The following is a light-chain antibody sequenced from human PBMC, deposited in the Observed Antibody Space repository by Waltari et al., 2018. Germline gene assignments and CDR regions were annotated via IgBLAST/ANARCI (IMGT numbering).Light chain of an antibody. CDR2: KAS. CDR1: QSISNW. V-gene: IGKV1-5*03. CDR3: QQYITYSS. Sequence: DIQMPQSPSSLSASVGDRVTITCRASQSISNWLAWYQQKPGKAPILLIYKASILKSGVPSRFSGSGSVTQFTLTISSLQPGDFATYYCQQYITYSSFGQGTKLEIK. J-gene: IGKJ2*01.